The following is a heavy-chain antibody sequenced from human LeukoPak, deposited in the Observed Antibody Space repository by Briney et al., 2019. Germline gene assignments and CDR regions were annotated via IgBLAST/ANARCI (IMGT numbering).Heavy chain of an antibody. Sequence: GESLKISCKGSGYSFSNYWIGWVRQMPGRGLEWMGIIYPGVSDTRYSPSFQGQVTISADKSISTAYLQWNSLKASDTAIYYCASGGVGPAPFDYWGQGTLVTVSS. V-gene: IGHV5-51*01. CDR1: GYSFSNYW. CDR2: IYPGVSDT. CDR3: ASGGVGPAPFDY. D-gene: IGHD2-15*01. J-gene: IGHJ4*02.